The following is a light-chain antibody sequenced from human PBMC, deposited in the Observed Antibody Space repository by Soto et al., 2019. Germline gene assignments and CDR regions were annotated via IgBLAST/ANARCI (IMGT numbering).Light chain of an antibody. Sequence: QSALTQPASVSGSPGQSITISCTGTSSDVGAYDYVSWYQQHPGKATTFMLYEVSNRPSGLSDRFSGSKSGNRASLTISGLQAEDEADYYCSSFTTSKTWVFGGGTKLTVL. V-gene: IGLV2-14*01. CDR3: SSFTTSKTWV. J-gene: IGLJ3*02. CDR1: SSDVGAYDY. CDR2: EVS.